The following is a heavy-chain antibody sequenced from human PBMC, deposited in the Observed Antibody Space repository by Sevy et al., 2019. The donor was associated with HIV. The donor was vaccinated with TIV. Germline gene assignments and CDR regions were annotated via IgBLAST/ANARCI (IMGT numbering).Heavy chain of an antibody. V-gene: IGHV4-39*02. CDR2: VYYSGST. Sequence: SETLSLTCTVSGGSIISSTYYWGWIRQPPGKGLEWIGSVYYSGSTYYNPSLRSRVTISVDMFKDHFSLKLSSVTAADTAVYYCARRGAEPAFDVWGQGTMVTISS. J-gene: IGHJ3*01. CDR1: GGSIISSTYY. CDR3: ARRGAEPAFDV. D-gene: IGHD1-26*01.